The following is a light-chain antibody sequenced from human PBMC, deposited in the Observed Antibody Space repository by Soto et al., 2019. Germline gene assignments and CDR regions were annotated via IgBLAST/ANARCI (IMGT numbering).Light chain of an antibody. CDR3: QQYNNWPGT. V-gene: IGKV3-15*01. Sequence: EIVMTQSPATLSVSPGERATLSCRASQSVSSNLAWYQQNPGQAPRLLIYGAFTRATGIPARFSGSGSGTDVTLNISSLQSEDFAVSYCQQYNNWPGTFNPANQVDI. CDR2: GAF. J-gene: IGKJ3*01. CDR1: QSVSSN.